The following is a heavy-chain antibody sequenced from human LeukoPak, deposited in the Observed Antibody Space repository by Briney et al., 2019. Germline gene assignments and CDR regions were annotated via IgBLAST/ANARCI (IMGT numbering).Heavy chain of an antibody. V-gene: IGHV3-11*04. CDR1: GFTFSDYY. D-gene: IGHD6-6*01. J-gene: IGHJ4*02. CDR3: AKAPGLYSSSSADY. Sequence: GGSLRLSCAASGFTFSDYYMSWIRQAPGKGLEWVSYISSSGSTIYYADSVKGRFTISRDNAKNSLYLQMNSLRAEDTAVYYCAKAPGLYSSSSADYWGQGTLVTVSS. CDR2: ISSSGSTI.